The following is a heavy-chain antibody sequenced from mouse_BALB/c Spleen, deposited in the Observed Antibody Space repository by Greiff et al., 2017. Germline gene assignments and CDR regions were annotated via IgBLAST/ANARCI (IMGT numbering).Heavy chain of an antibody. CDR3: ARVYHYYAMDY. V-gene: IGHV5-4*02. J-gene: IGHJ4*01. CDR1: GFTFSDYY. Sequence: EVKLVESGGGLVKPGGSLKLSCAASGFTFSDYYMYWVRQTPEKRLEWVATISDGGSYTYYPDSVKGRFTISRDNAKNNLYLQMSSLKSEDTAMYYCARVYHYYAMDYWGQGTSVTVSS. CDR2: ISDGGSYT.